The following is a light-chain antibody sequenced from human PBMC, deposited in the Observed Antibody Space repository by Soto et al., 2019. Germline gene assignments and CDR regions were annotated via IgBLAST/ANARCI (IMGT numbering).Light chain of an antibody. J-gene: IGKJ1*01. CDR1: QSINNW. V-gene: IGKV1-5*03. Sequence: DIQMTQSPSTLPTSVGDRVTITCRASQSINNWLAWYQQKPGKGPSLLIYKASNVESGVSSRFSGSGSGTEFTLTISSLQPDDIGTYYCQQNNRYPWTFGQGTKVEIK. CDR2: KAS. CDR3: QQNNRYPWT.